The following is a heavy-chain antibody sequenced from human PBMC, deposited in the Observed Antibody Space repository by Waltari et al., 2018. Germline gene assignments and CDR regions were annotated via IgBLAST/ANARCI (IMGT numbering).Heavy chain of an antibody. CDR2: IYWNDDK. D-gene: IGHD2-21*01. J-gene: IGHJ4*02. V-gene: IGHV2-5*01. CDR3: ARSYCGGDCRLFAY. Sequence: QITLKESGPTLVKPTQTLTLTCTFSGFSLSTSGVGGGWIRQPPGKALEWLALIYWNDDKRSSPSLKSRLTITTDTSKNQVVLTTTNMDPVATATYYCARSYCGGDCRLFAYWDQGTLVTVSS. CDR1: GFSLSTSGVG.